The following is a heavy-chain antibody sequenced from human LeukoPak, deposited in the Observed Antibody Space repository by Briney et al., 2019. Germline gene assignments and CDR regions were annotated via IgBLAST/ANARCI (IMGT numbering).Heavy chain of an antibody. CDR3: ARVWDSSSYTDY. J-gene: IGHJ4*02. Sequence: GASVKVSCKASGYTFTSYDINWVRQATGQGLEWMGWMNPNSGNTGYAQKFQGGVTITRNTSISTAYMELSSLRSEDTAVYYCARVWDSSSYTDYWGQGTLVTVSS. V-gene: IGHV1-8*03. CDR1: GYTFTSYD. CDR2: MNPNSGNT. D-gene: IGHD6-13*01.